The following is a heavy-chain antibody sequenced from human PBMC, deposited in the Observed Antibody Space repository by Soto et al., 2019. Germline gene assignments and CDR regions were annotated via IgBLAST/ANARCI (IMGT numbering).Heavy chain of an antibody. CDR3: ARGVMVRGLNYYAMDV. CDR2: ISAGNDNT. J-gene: IGHJ6*02. Sequence: QVQLVQSGAEVKEPGASVNVSCKASGYTFSTYPMHWVRQAPGQRLEWMGWISAGNDNTAYSQKFQGRVTIARDTSANTGHMELSSLRSEGTAVYYCARGVMVRGLNYYAMDVWGQGTTVTVSS. V-gene: IGHV1-3*01. D-gene: IGHD3-10*01. CDR1: GYTFSTYP.